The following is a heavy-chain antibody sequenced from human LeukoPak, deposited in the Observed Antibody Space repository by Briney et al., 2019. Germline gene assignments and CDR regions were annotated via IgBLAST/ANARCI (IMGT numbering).Heavy chain of an antibody. D-gene: IGHD2-21*02. CDR2: IGAYNGNT. CDR1: GYTFTSYG. CDR3: AREKLPLFGLLFVPYYFDY. V-gene: IGHV1-18*01. Sequence: ASVKVSCKASGYTFTSYGISWVRQAPGQGLEWMGWIGAYNGNTNYAQKLQGRVTMTTDTSTSTAYLELRSLRSDDTAVYYCAREKLPLFGLLFVPYYFDYWGQGTLLPVSS. J-gene: IGHJ4*02.